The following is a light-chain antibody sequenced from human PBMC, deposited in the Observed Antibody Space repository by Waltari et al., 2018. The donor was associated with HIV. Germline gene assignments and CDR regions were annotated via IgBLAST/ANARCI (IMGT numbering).Light chain of an antibody. V-gene: IGLV1-51*02. CDR1: SSNIGAGYD. J-gene: IGLJ2*01. CDR3: GTWDSSLSAGV. CDR2: ENH. Sequence: QSVLTQPPSVSGAPGQRVTISCTGSSSNIGAGYDVSWYQQLPGTAPKLLIYENHKRPSGIPDRFSGSKSGTSATLGITGLQTGDEADYYCGTWDSSLSAGVFGGGTKLTVL.